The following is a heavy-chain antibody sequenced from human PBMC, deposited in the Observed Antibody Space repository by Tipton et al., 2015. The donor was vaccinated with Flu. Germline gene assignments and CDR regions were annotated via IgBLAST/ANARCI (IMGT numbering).Heavy chain of an antibody. CDR3: ARDGGYGDYAGWFDP. CDR2: IYHSGST. J-gene: IGHJ5*02. CDR1: GGSISSYY. Sequence: TLSLTCTVSGGSISSYYWGWIRQPPGKGLEWIGSIYHSGSTYYNPSLKSRVTISVDTSKNQFSLKLSSVTAADTAVYYCARDGGYGDYAGWFDPWGQGTLVTVSS. V-gene: IGHV4-38-2*02. D-gene: IGHD4-17*01.